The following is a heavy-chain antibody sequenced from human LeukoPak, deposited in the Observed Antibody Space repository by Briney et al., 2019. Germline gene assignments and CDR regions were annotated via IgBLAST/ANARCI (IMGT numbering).Heavy chain of an antibody. J-gene: IGHJ4*02. CDR1: GFTFSDYY. CDR2: ISPTGGTK. Sequence: GGSLRLSCAASGFTFSDYYMSWIRRAPGKGLEWVSYISPTGGTKYYADSVKGRFTISRDNAKNSLYLQTNSLRAEDTAVYYCARVPTTVTYTDFWGQGTLVSVSS. V-gene: IGHV3-11*01. D-gene: IGHD4-17*01. CDR3: ARVPTTVTYTDF.